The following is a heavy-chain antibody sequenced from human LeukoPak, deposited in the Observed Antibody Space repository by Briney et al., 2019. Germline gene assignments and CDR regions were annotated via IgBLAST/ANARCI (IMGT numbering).Heavy chain of an antibody. V-gene: IGHV1-69*05. Sequence: SVKVSCKASGGTFSSYAISWVRQAPGQGLEWMGGIIPIFGTANYAQKFQGRVTITTDESTSTAYMELSSLRSEDTVVYYCASCDGDYVLDYWGQGTLVTVSS. J-gene: IGHJ4*02. D-gene: IGHD4-17*01. CDR3: ASCDGDYVLDY. CDR1: GGTFSSYA. CDR2: IIPIFGTA.